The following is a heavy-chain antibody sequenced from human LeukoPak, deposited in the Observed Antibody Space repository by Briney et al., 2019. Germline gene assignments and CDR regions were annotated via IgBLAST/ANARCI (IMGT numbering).Heavy chain of an antibody. CDR1: GFTFSSYS. J-gene: IGHJ6*03. CDR3: AKSPMIVAFNSVYYYYYMDV. Sequence: PGGSLRLSCAASGFTFSSYSMNWVRQAPGKGLEWVSYISSSSSTIYYADSVKGRFTISRDNSKNTLYLQMNGLRAEDTAVYYCAKSPMIVAFNSVYYYYYMDVWGKGTTVTVSS. V-gene: IGHV3-48*01. D-gene: IGHD3-22*01. CDR2: ISSSSSTI.